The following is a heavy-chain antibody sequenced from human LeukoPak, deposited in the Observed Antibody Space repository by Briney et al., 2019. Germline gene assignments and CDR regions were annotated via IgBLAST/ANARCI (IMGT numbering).Heavy chain of an antibody. V-gene: IGHV3-23*01. Sequence: GGSLRLSCAASGFTFSSSGMSWVRQAPGKGLEWVSSITYSGGSTYYADSVKGRFTISRDNSENTLYLQMNSLRAEDTAVYYCAKEAVRGVIDYWGQGTLVTVSS. D-gene: IGHD3-10*01. CDR3: AKEAVRGVIDY. J-gene: IGHJ4*02. CDR2: ITYSGGST. CDR1: GFTFSSSG.